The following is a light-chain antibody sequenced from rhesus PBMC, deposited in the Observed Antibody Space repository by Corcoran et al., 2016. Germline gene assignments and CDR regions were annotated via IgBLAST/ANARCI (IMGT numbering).Light chain of an antibody. Sequence: DIQMTQSPSSLSASVGDTVTITCQASQGISRYLAWYQQKPGTAPKLLIYAAFTLQSGVPSRFSGSGSGTDFPLTISSLQPEDFATNYCQKHSSYPWTFGQGTKVEIK. CDR1: QGISRY. V-gene: IGKV1-25*01. J-gene: IGKJ1*01. CDR2: AAF. CDR3: QKHSSYPWT.